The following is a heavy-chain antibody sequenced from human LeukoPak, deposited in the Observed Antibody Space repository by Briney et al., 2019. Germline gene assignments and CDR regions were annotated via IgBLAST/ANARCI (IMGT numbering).Heavy chain of an antibody. CDR3: ARYDYGGSFDY. Sequence: SETLSLTCAVYGGSFSGYYWSWIRQPPGKGLEWIGEINHSGSTNYNPSLKSRVTISVDTSKNQFSLKLSSVTAADTAVYYCARYDYGGSFDYWGQGTLVTVSS. CDR1: GGSFSGYY. J-gene: IGHJ4*02. D-gene: IGHD4-23*01. V-gene: IGHV4-34*01. CDR2: INHSGST.